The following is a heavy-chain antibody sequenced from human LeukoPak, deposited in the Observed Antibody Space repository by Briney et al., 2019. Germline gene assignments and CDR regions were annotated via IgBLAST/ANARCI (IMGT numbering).Heavy chain of an antibody. CDR3: AKVRGWSYYFDY. D-gene: IGHD6-19*01. CDR2: ISGSGGST. Sequence: GESLRLSCAASGFTFSSYAMSWVRQAPGKGLEWVSAISGSGGSTYYADSVKGRFTISRDNSKNTLYLQMNSLRAEDTAVYYCAKVRGWSYYFDYWGQGTLVTVSS. J-gene: IGHJ4*02. V-gene: IGHV3-23*01. CDR1: GFTFSSYA.